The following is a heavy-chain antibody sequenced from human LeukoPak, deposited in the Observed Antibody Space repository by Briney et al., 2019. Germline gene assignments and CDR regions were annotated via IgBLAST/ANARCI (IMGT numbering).Heavy chain of an antibody. J-gene: IGHJ3*02. CDR1: GYTFTSNY. V-gene: IGHV1-46*01. CDR3: ARGLLAEAFDI. CDR2: ISPSGGST. Sequence: ASVKVSCKAFGYTFTSNYMHWVRQAPGQGPEWMGVISPSGGSTTYAQKFQGRVTLTRDMSTSTDYLELSSLRSDDTAVYYCARGLLAEAFDIWGQGTMVTVSS. D-gene: IGHD2-15*01.